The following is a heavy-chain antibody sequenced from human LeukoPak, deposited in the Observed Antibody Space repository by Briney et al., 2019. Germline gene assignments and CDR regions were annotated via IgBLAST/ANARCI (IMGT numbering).Heavy chain of an antibody. J-gene: IGHJ3*02. CDR2: MFSGGTP. CDR3: TRGISSGSAFDI. Sequence: PGGSLRLSCAVSGFTVSSSHMSWVRQAPGKGLEWVSVMFSGGTPYYADSVKGRFTISRDNSKNTLFLQMSSLRAEDTAVYYCTRGISSGSAFDIWGQGTMVTVSS. CDR1: GFTVSSSH. D-gene: IGHD6-19*01. V-gene: IGHV3-53*01.